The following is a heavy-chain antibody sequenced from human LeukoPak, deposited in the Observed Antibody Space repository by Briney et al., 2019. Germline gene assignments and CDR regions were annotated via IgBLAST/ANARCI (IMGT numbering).Heavy chain of an antibody. CDR3: AAAPYDSSGYSKSYYFDY. V-gene: IGHV1-24*01. Sequence: ASVKVSCKVSGYMFTEFSVHWVRQAPGKGLEWMGGFDPEDGETIYAQNFQGRVTMSEDTSTDTAYMELSSLRSEDTAVYYCAAAPYDSSGYSKSYYFDYWGQGTLVTVSS. CDR2: FDPEDGET. J-gene: IGHJ4*02. CDR1: GYMFTEFS. D-gene: IGHD3-22*01.